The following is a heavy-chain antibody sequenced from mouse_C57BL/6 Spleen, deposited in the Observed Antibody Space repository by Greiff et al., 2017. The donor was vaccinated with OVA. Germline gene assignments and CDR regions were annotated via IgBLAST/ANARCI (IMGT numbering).Heavy chain of an antibody. CDR1: GFTFSDYY. D-gene: IGHD4-1*01. Sequence: EVKLMESEGGLVQPGSSMKLSCTASGFTFSDYYMAWVRQVPEKGLEWVANINYDGSSTYYLDSLKSRFIISRDNAKNILYLQMSSLKSEDTATYYCARGGDWDGYFDVWGTGTTVTVSS. V-gene: IGHV5-16*01. J-gene: IGHJ1*03. CDR2: INYDGSST. CDR3: ARGGDWDGYFDV.